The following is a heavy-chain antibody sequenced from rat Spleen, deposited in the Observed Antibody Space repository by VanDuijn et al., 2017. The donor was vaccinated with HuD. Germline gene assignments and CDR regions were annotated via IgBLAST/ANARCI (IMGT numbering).Heavy chain of an antibody. CDR1: GFTFSDYY. CDR3: ARQNWPYYFDY. Sequence: EVQLVETGGDLVQPGRSLKLSCVASGFTFSDYYMAWVRQAPTKGLVWVATIIYDGSSTYYRDSVKGRFTISRDNTKSTLYLQMDSLGSEDTATYYCARQNWPYYFDYWGQGVMVTVSS. D-gene: IGHD5-1*01. V-gene: IGHV5-29*01. J-gene: IGHJ2*01. CDR2: IIYDGSST.